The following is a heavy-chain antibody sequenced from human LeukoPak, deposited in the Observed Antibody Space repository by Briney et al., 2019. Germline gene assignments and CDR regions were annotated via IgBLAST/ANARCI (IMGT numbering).Heavy chain of an antibody. CDR1: GYSFTTYY. CDR2: INPRDRST. D-gene: IGHD4-23*01. Sequence: ASVKVSCKASGYSFTTYYIHWVRQAPGQGLEWMGIINPRDRSTIYAQKFQGRVTMTRDMSTSTVYMELSSLRSGDTAVYYCARCGPFNGGPSEYYFDYWGQGTLVTVSS. CDR3: ARCGPFNGGPSEYYFDY. V-gene: IGHV1-46*01. J-gene: IGHJ4*02.